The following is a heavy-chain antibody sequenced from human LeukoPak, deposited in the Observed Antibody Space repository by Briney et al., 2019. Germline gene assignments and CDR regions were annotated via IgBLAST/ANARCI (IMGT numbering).Heavy chain of an antibody. Sequence: SETLSLTCAVYGGSFSGYYWSWIRQPPGKGLEGMGEINHSGRTNYNPSLKSRVTISVDTSKNQFSLKLSSVTAADTAVYYCARRAAAGNAMRRRNWFDPWGQGTLVTVSS. J-gene: IGHJ5*02. D-gene: IGHD6-13*01. CDR2: INHSGRT. CDR1: GGSFSGYY. CDR3: ARRAAAGNAMRRRNWFDP. V-gene: IGHV4-34*01.